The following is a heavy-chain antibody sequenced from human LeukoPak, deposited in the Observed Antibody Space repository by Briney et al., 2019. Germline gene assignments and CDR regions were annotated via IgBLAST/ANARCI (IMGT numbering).Heavy chain of an antibody. CDR2: ISGPGGSW. J-gene: IGHJ4*02. D-gene: IGHD5/OR15-5a*01. CDR3: AKKVGLVSAPLYYFDV. CDR1: GFTFSGSA. V-gene: IGHV3-23*01. Sequence: GGSLRLSCAASGFTFSGSAMHWVRQAPGKGLEWVSAISGPGGSWDYADSVKGRFTISRDNSKNTLFLQMNSLRAEDTAIYYCAKKVGLVSAPLYYFDVWGQGTLVTVSS.